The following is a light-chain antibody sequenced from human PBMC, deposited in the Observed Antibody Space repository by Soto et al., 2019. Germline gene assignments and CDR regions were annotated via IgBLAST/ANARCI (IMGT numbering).Light chain of an antibody. CDR3: NSYSSAILPL. CDR2: EVN. Sequence: QSALTQPASVSGSPGQSITISCTGTTSDVGAYDYVSWYQQHPDKAPKLIIFEVNNRPSGVSNRFSGSKSGNTASLTISGLQAEDEAEYYCNSYSSAILPLFGGGTKVTVL. J-gene: IGLJ3*02. CDR1: TSDVGAYDY. V-gene: IGLV2-14*01.